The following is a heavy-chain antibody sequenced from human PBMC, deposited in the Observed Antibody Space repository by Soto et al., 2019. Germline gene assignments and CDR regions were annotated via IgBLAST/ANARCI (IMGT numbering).Heavy chain of an antibody. CDR2: IIPILGIA. CDR1: GGTFSSYT. V-gene: IGHV1-69*02. J-gene: IGHJ4*02. Sequence: QVQLVQSGAEVKKPGSSVKVSCKASGGTFSSYTISWVRQAPGQGLEWMGRIIPILGIANYAQKFQGRVTITADKSTSTAYMELSSLRSEDTAVYYCANERDMGDYVDYWGQGTLVTVSS. CDR3: ANERDMGDYVDY.